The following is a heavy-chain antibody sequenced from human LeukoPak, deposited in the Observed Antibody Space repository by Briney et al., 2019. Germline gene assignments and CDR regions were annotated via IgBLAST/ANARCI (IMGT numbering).Heavy chain of an antibody. J-gene: IGHJ4*02. CDR1: GFTFSSYW. D-gene: IGHD2-15*01. CDR3: ARVGYCSGGSCYPSYYFDY. V-gene: IGHV3-7*01. Sequence: PGGFLRLSCAASGFTFSSYWMSWVRQAPGKGLEWVANIKQDGSEKYYVDSVKGRFTISRDNAKNSLYLQMNSLRAEDTAVYYCARVGYCSGGSCYPSYYFDYWGQGTLVTVSS. CDR2: IKQDGSEK.